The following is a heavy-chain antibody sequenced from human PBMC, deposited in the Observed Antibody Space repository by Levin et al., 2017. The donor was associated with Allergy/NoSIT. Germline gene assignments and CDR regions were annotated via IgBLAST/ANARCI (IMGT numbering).Heavy chain of an antibody. J-gene: IGHJ4*02. D-gene: IGHD2-2*02. V-gene: IGHV3-30*04. Sequence: GGSLRLSCAASGFTFSSYAMHWVRQAPGKGLEWVAVISYDGSNKYYADSVKGRFTISRDNSKNTLYLQMNSLRAEDTAVYYCARSGSRYCSSTSCYNLGHFDYWGQGTLVTVSS. CDR1: GFTFSSYA. CDR3: ARSGSRYCSSTSCYNLGHFDY. CDR2: ISYDGSNK.